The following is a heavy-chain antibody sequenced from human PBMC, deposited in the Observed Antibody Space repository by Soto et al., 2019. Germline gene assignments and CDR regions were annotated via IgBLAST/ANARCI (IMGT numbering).Heavy chain of an antibody. Sequence: SETLSLTCTVSGGSISSGDYYWSWIRQPPGKGLEWIGYIYYSGSTYYNPSLKSRVTISVDTSKNQFSLKLSSVTAADTAVYYCARSPGEWPPNRFDPWGQGXLVTVPS. J-gene: IGHJ5*02. D-gene: IGHD3-10*01. CDR2: IYYSGST. V-gene: IGHV4-30-4*01. CDR1: GGSISSGDYY. CDR3: ARSPGEWPPNRFDP.